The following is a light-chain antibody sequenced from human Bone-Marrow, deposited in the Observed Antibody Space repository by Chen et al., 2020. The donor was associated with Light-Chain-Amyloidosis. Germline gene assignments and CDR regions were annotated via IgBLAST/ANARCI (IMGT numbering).Light chain of an antibody. CDR1: QSVSSNS. Sequence: EIVLTQSPGTLSLSPGERATLSCRASQSVSSNSLAWYQQKPGRAPRLLIFGTSDRATGIPDRFSGSGSGTDFTLTISRLEPEDFAVYYCHQRRSWPLTFGGGTKVE. CDR2: GTS. CDR3: HQRRSWPLT. V-gene: IGKV3D-20*02. J-gene: IGKJ4*01.